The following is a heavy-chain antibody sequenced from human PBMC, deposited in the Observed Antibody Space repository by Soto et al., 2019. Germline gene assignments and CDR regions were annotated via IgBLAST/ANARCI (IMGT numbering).Heavy chain of an antibody. CDR2: ISGSGDST. CDR1: GFTFSTYA. J-gene: IGHJ4*02. D-gene: IGHD2-2*01. V-gene: IGHV3-23*01. CDR3: AKGGEGYCSSTSCLYFSDY. Sequence: EVQLLDSGGSLVQPGGSLRLSCAASGFTFSTYAMSWVRQAPGKGLEWVSTISGSGDSTYYSDSVRGRFTISRDNSRNTLYLQMNSLRVEDTAVYYCAKGGEGYCSSTSCLYFSDYWGQGTLVPVSS.